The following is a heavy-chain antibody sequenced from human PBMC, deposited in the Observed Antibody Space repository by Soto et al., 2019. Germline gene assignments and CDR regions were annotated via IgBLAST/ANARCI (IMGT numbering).Heavy chain of an antibody. V-gene: IGHV3-23*01. Sequence: PGGALRLSCAASGFTFRREGKSWVRQAPGKGLEWVSAISGSGGSTYYADSVKGRFTISRDNSKNTLYLQMNSLRAEDTAVYYCAKDPSRLSKPGFDYWGQGTLVTVSS. CDR3: AKDPSRLSKPGFDY. D-gene: IGHD2-2*01. CDR2: ISGSGGST. CDR1: GFTFRREG. J-gene: IGHJ4*02.